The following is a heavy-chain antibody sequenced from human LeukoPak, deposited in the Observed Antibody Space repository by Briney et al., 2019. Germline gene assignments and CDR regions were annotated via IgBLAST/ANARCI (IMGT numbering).Heavy chain of an antibody. Sequence: SGGSLRLSCAASGFTFDDYTMHWVRHVPGKGLEWVSSISGSGGKTHYADSVKGRFTISRDNYKNTLDLQMNNLRAEDTAVYYCAKATVYLLWGQGTLVTVSS. CDR2: ISGSGGKT. J-gene: IGHJ4*02. D-gene: IGHD1-14*01. V-gene: IGHV3-23*01. CDR3: AKATVYLL. CDR1: GFTFDDYT.